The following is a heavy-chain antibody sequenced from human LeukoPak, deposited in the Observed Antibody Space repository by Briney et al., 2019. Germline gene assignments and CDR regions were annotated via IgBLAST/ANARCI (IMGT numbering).Heavy chain of an antibody. D-gene: IGHD6-19*01. CDR3: ARDVIAVAGEGFDY. CDR1: GGSISSSSYY. V-gene: IGHV4-39*07. J-gene: IGHJ4*02. CDR2: IYYSGST. Sequence: KPSETLSLTCTVSGGSISSSSYYWGWIRQPPGKGLEWIGSIYYSGSTYYNPSLKSRATISVDTSKNQFSLKLSSVTAADTAVYYCARDVIAVAGEGFDYWGQGTLVTVSS.